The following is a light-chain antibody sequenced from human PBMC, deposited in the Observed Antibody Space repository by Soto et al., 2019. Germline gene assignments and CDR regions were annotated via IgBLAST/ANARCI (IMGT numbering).Light chain of an antibody. CDR2: EVS. V-gene: IGLV2-8*01. Sequence: QSALTQPPSASGSPGQSVTISCTGTSSDVGGYNYVSWYQQHPGKAPKVMIYEVSKRPSGVPDRFSGSKSGYTASPTVSGLQAEDEAHYYCSSYAGSNVVFGGGTKLTVL. CDR3: SSYAGSNVV. CDR1: SSDVGGYNY. J-gene: IGLJ2*01.